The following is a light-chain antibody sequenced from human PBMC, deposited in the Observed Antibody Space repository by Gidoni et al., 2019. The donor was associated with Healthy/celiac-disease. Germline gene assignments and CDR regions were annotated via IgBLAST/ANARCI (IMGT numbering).Light chain of an antibody. J-gene: IGKJ1*01. CDR3: QQYYSTPTWT. CDR1: QSVLYSSNNKKY. V-gene: IGKV4-1*01. Sequence: DIGINKSPDTVAVWLGVRATINCKSSQSVLYSSNNKKYLAWYQQKPGQPPKLLIYLASTRESGVPDRFSGSGSGTDFTLTISSLQAEDVAVYYCQQYYSTPTWTFGQGTKVEIK. CDR2: LAS.